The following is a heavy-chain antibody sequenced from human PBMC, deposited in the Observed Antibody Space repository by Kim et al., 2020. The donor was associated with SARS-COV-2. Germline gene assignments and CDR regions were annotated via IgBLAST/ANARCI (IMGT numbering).Heavy chain of an antibody. CDR2: IWYDGSNK. CDR1: GFTFSSYG. D-gene: IGHD2-2*02. CDR3: ARESAYCSSTSCYTPLYYYYGMDV. J-gene: IGHJ6*02. Sequence: GGSLRLSCAASGFTFSSYGMHWVRQAPGKGLEWVAVIWYDGSNKYYADSVKGRFTISRDNSKNTLYLQMNSLRAEDTAVYYCARESAYCSSTSCYTPLYYYYGMDVWGQGTTVTVSS. V-gene: IGHV3-33*01.